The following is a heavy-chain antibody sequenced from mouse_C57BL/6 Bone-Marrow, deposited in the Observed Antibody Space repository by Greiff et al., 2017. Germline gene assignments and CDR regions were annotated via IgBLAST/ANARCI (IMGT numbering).Heavy chain of an antibody. D-gene: IGHD2-1*01. CDR2: ISSGGSYT. V-gene: IGHV5-6*01. CDR1: GFTFSSYG. CDR3: ARHLYYVNYGFYAMDY. Sequence: EVMLVESGGDLVKPGGSLKLSCAASGFTFSSYGMSWVRQTPDKRLEWVATISSGGSYTYYPDSVKGRFTISRDNAKNTLYLQMSSLKSDDTAMYYCARHLYYVNYGFYAMDYWGQGTSVTVSS. J-gene: IGHJ4*01.